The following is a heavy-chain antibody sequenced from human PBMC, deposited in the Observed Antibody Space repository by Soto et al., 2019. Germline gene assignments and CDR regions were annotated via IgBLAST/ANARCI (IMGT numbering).Heavy chain of an antibody. Sequence: PSETLSLTCAVSGGSISSGGYSWSWIRQPPGKGLEWIGYIYHSGSTYYNPSLKSRVTISVDRSKNQFSLKLSSVTAADTAVYYCASTYFYGSGTRGWFDPWGQGTLVTVSS. J-gene: IGHJ5*02. CDR2: IYHSGST. V-gene: IGHV4-30-2*01. D-gene: IGHD3-10*01. CDR1: GGSISSGGYS. CDR3: ASTYFYGSGTRGWFDP.